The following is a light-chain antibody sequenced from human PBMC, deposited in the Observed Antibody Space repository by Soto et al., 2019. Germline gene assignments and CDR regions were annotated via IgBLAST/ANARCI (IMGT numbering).Light chain of an antibody. CDR3: LQDYDYPYT. J-gene: IGKJ2*01. CDR2: AAS. Sequence: AIQMTQSPSSLSASVGGRVSITCRASQGIRDDLAWYHQKPGKAPKLLIYAASNLQSGVPSRFSGSGSGTDFTLIISGLQPEDFGTYYCLQDYDYPYTFGQGTKLEI. CDR1: QGIRDD. V-gene: IGKV1-6*01.